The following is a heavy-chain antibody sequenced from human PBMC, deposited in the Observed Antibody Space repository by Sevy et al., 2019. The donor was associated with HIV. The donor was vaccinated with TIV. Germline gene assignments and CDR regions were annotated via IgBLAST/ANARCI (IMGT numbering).Heavy chain of an antibody. J-gene: IGHJ4*02. CDR3: AMIDLIVEANNGFDY. Sequence: ASVKVSCKVSGHTLTELSMHWVRQAPGKGLEWMGGFDPEDGETVYAQNFQGRVTMTEETATDTAYMALGSLRTEDTDVYYCAMIDLIVEANNGFDYWGQGSLVTVSS. CDR1: GHTLTELS. CDR2: FDPEDGET. V-gene: IGHV1-24*01. D-gene: IGHD3-16*02.